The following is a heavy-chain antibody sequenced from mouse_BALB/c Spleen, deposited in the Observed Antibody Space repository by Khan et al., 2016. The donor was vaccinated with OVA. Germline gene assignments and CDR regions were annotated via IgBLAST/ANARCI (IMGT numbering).Heavy chain of an antibody. V-gene: IGHV5-6-2*01. CDR3: GRHELDYYYTMDY. CDR1: GFTFSNYY. CDR2: INSNGGSN. D-gene: IGHD4-1*01. Sequence: EVKLVESGGGLVKLGGSLKLSCAASGFTFSNYYMSWVRQTPEKRLELVAAINSNGGSNYYPDTVKGRFTISRDNANNTLYLQMSSLKCEDTALYYCGRHELDYYYTMDYWCQGTSVTVSS. J-gene: IGHJ4*01.